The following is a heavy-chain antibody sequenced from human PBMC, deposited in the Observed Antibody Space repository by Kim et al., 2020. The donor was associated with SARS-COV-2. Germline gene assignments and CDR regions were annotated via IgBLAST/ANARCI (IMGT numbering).Heavy chain of an antibody. CDR1: GYTFTSYD. Sequence: ASVKVSCKASGYTFTSYDINWVRQATGQGLEWMGWMNPNSGNTGYAQKFQGRVTMTRNTSISTAYMELSSLRSEDTAVYYCARGVRVPGEITMFGVASYYYWMDVWGKGTTVTVYS. D-gene: IGHD3-3*01. V-gene: IGHV1-8*01. J-gene: IGHJ6*04. CDR2: MNPNSGNT. CDR3: ARGVRVPGEITMFGVASYYYWMDV.